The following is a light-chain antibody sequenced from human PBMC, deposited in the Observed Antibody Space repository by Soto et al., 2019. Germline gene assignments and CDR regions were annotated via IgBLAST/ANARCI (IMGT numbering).Light chain of an antibody. CDR3: QQYGASRWT. CDR1: QSVASAY. CDR2: GAS. J-gene: IGKJ1*01. Sequence: EIVLTQSPGTLSLSPGERASLSCRASQSVASAYLAWYQHKPGQAPRLLIFGASSRATGIPDRFSGSGSGTAFTLTIRRLEPEDYAVYYCQQYGASRWTFGQGTKVEAK. V-gene: IGKV3-20*01.